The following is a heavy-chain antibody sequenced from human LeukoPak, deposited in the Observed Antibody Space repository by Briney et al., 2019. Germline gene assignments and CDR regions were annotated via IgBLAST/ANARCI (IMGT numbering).Heavy chain of an antibody. Sequence: SQTLSLTCTVSGGSISSGSYYWSWIRQPAGKGLEWIGRIYTSGSTYYNPSLKSRVTISVDTSKNQFSLKLSSVTAADTAVYYCARRPVIAARPFDYWGQGTLVTVSS. CDR3: ARRPVIAARPFDY. CDR1: GGSISSGSYY. CDR2: IYTSGST. V-gene: IGHV4-61*02. D-gene: IGHD6-6*01. J-gene: IGHJ4*02.